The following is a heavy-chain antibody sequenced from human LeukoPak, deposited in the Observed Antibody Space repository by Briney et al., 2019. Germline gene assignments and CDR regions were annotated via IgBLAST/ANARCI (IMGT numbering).Heavy chain of an antibody. CDR3: ARNGDYIYSYFYYYYMDV. J-gene: IGHJ6*03. Sequence: EASVKVSCKASGYTFTSYAISWVRQAPGQGLEWMGWINTYNGNTNYAQKFQGRVTMTTDTSTSTASMELRSLRSDDTAVYYCARNGDYIYSYFYYYYMDVWGKGTTVTISS. CDR2: INTYNGNT. D-gene: IGHD4-17*01. CDR1: GYTFTSYA. V-gene: IGHV1-18*01.